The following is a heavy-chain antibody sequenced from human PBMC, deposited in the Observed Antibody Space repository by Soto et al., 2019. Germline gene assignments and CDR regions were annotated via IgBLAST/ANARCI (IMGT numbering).Heavy chain of an antibody. D-gene: IGHD3-3*01. Sequence: EVQLLESGGGLVQPGGSLILSCAASGYTFSNHAMSWFRQAPGKGLEWVSAMGPSGTTTYYADSVEGRFIISRDTSRNTLYLQMNSLRAEDTALYYCTKGSFLRGEEIYWGQGALVTVSS. V-gene: IGHV3-23*01. CDR3: TKGSFLRGEEIY. CDR1: GYTFSNHA. J-gene: IGHJ4*02. CDR2: MGPSGTTT.